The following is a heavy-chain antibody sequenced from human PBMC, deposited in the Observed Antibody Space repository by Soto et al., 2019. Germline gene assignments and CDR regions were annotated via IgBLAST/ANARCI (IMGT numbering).Heavy chain of an antibody. Sequence: XSVKVSCQASGYTFTGYYIHWVRQAPVQGLEWMGWINPKSGDTNYAQKFQGRVSMTRDTSITTAYMEVSRLKSDDTAVYYCARVGPWVPYYYDSSPYTFENWFDPWGQGTLVTVSS. J-gene: IGHJ5*02. D-gene: IGHD3-22*01. CDR1: GYTFTGYY. V-gene: IGHV1-2*02. CDR2: INPKSGDT. CDR3: ARVGPWVPYYYDSSPYTFENWFDP.